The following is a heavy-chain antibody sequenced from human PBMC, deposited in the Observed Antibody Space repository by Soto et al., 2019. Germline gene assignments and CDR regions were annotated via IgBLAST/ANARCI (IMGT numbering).Heavy chain of an antibody. CDR1: GGSFSGYY. Sequence: PSETLSLTCAVYGGSFSGYYWSWIRQPPGKGLEWIGEINHSGSTNYNPSLKSRVTISVDTSKNQFSLKLSSVTAADTAVYYCARIQGYCTNGVCSWAFYYYHGMDVWGQGTTVTVSS. D-gene: IGHD2-8*01. CDR3: ARIQGYCTNGVCSWAFYYYHGMDV. CDR2: INHSGST. V-gene: IGHV4-34*01. J-gene: IGHJ6*02.